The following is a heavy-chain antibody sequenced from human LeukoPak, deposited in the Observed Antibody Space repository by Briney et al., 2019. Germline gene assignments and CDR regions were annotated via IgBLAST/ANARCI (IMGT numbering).Heavy chain of an antibody. V-gene: IGHV4-39*07. J-gene: IGHJ6*02. Sequence: SETLSLTCTVSGGSIRSSYYYWGWIRQPPGKGLEWIGSIYDSGSTYYNPSLKSRVTISVDKSKNQFSLKLSSVTAADTAVYYCARDLGPGQNYGMDVWGQGTTVTVSS. D-gene: IGHD1-14*01. CDR2: IYDSGST. CDR1: GGSIRSSYYY. CDR3: ARDLGPGQNYGMDV.